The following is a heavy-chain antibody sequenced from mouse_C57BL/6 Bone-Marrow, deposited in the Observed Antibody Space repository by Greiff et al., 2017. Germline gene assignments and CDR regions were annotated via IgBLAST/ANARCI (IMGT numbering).Heavy chain of an antibody. CDR1: GYTFTSYW. V-gene: IGHV1-55*01. D-gene: IGHD1-1*01. Sequence: QVQLQQPGAELVKPGASVKMSCKASGYTFTSYWITWVKQRPGQGLEWIGDIYPGSGSTNYNEKFKSKATLTVDTSSSTAYMQLSSLTSEDSAVYYCARCYYGSREPYAMDYWGQGTSVTVSS. J-gene: IGHJ4*01. CDR2: IYPGSGST. CDR3: ARCYYGSREPYAMDY.